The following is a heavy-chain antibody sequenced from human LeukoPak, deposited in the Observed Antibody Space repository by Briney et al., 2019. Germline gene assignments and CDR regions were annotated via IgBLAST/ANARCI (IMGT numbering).Heavy chain of an antibody. CDR2: ISGSGGST. Sequence: PGGSLRLSCGASIFTFSSYGMSCVRQAPGKGLECASEISGSGGSTYYADSVKCRFTISRDNSKNSLYLQMNSLRAEDTAVYYCAKDGYCSAGSCFSANDAFDIWGQGTMVTVSS. CDR3: AKDGYCSAGSCFSANDAFDI. J-gene: IGHJ3*02. CDR1: IFTFSSYG. V-gene: IGHV3-23*01. D-gene: IGHD2-15*01.